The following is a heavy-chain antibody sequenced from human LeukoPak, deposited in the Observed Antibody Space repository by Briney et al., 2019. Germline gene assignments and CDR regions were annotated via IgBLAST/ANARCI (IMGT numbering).Heavy chain of an antibody. V-gene: IGHV3-66*01. D-gene: IGHD1-14*01. Sequence: SYEDSVKGRFTISRDDSKNIVYLQMNNLRSEDTAVYFCATERPGSRTLDSWGQGTLVTVSS. J-gene: IGHJ4*02. CDR3: ATERPGSRTLDS.